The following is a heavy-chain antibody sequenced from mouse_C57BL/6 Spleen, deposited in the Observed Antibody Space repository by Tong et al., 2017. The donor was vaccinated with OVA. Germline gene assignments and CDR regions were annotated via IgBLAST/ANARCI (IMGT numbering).Heavy chain of an antibody. CDR3: ARHGLLFDY. J-gene: IGHJ2*01. Sequence: EVQLVESGGGLVKPGGSLKLSCAASGFTFSDYYMYWVRQTPEKRLEWVATISSGGSYTYYPDSVKGRFTISRDNAKNTLYLQMSSLKSEDTAMYYCARHGLLFDYWGQGTTLTVSS. CDR1: GFTFSDYY. CDR2: ISSGGSYT. V-gene: IGHV5-4*02.